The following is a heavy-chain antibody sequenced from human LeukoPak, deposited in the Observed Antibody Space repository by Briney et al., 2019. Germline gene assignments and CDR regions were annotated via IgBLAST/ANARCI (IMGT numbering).Heavy chain of an antibody. J-gene: IGHJ4*02. CDR2: IIPIFGTA. CDR1: GCTFTSYA. V-gene: IGHV1-69*13. Sequence: ASVKVSCKASGCTFTSYAISWVRQAPGQGLEWMGGIIPIFGTANYAQKFQGRVTITADESTSTAYMELSSLRSEDTAVYYCARAKGSSSGGNFDYWGQGTLVTVSS. D-gene: IGHD6-6*01. CDR3: ARAKGSSSGGNFDY.